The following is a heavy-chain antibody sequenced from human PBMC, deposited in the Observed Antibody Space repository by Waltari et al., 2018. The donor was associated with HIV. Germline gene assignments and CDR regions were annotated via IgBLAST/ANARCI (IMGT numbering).Heavy chain of an antibody. Sequence: QVQLQQSGPGLVKPSQTLSLTCAISGDSVSSNSAAWHWIRQSPSRGLEWLGKTYYRYNGYNDYAVSVKNRRTINPDTAKNQFSLQLNSVMPEDTAVYCCARDIAAAGTTGYFDYWGQGTLVTVSS. D-gene: IGHD6-13*01. J-gene: IGHJ4*02. CDR3: ARDIAAAGTTGYFDY. CDR2: TYYRYNGYN. CDR1: GDSVSSNSAA. V-gene: IGHV6-1*01.